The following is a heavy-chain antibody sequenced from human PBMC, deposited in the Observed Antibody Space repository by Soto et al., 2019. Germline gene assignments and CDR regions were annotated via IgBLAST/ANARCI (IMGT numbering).Heavy chain of an antibody. CDR3: ARGSYTSTWS. D-gene: IGHD6-13*01. V-gene: IGHV4-59*02. CDR1: GGSVSGYH. CDR2: INNNGNT. J-gene: IGHJ5*02. Sequence: SETLSLTCNVSGGSVSGYHWSWIRQPPGKGLEWIGYINNNGNTDYNPSLESRVTISVDTSRNQISLYLTSVTPEDTAVYYCARGSYTSTWSWGQGTLVTVSS.